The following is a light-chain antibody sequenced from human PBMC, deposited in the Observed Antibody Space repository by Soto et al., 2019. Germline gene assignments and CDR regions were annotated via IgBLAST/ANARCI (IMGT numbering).Light chain of an antibody. CDR3: CLSPGSLTWL. CDR1: GSDVGDSSH. Sequence: QSALTQPRSVSGSPGQSVTISCTATGSDVGDSSHVSWYQLHPGKAPKLMIYEVNNRPSGVPDRFSGSKSGSTASLTISGLQADDEAEYYCCLSPGSLTWLFGGGTQLTVL. CDR2: EVN. V-gene: IGLV2-11*01. J-gene: IGLJ3*02.